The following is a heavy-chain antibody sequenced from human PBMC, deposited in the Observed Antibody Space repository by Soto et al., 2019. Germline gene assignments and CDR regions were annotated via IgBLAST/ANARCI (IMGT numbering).Heavy chain of an antibody. D-gene: IGHD2-15*01. CDR3: ARAPDCGEGSCYRHFDL. CDR2: ISGSGDVI. V-gene: IGHV3-11*01. Sequence: PGGSLRLSCAASAFKFSDYYMSWVRQAPGKGLEWVSYISGSGDVIYYADSVKGRFTISRDNDKKSVHLQMDTLRVEDTALYYCARAPDCGEGSCYRHFDLWGQGTRVTVSS. CDR1: AFKFSDYY. J-gene: IGHJ4*02.